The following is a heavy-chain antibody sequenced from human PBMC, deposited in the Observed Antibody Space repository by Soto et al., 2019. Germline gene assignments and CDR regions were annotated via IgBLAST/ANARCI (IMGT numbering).Heavy chain of an antibody. CDR3: ARDIVVTANWFDP. CDR1: GYTFSYYA. J-gene: IGHJ5*02. V-gene: IGHV1-3*01. D-gene: IGHD2-21*02. Sequence: QVQLVQSGAEVKKPGASVKVSCKASGYTFSYYAIHSVRQAPGQRLEWMGWINAGNGNTKYSQKFQGRVTITTDTSASTAYMELSSLRSEDTAIYYCARDIVVTANWFDPWGQGTMVTVSS. CDR2: INAGNGNT.